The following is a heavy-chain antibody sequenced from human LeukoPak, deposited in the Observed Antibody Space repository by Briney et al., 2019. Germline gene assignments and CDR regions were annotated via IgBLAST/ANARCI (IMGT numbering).Heavy chain of an antibody. D-gene: IGHD3-22*01. CDR1: GFTFSSYA. CDR3: AKDLYYYDTSGNAFDI. Sequence: GGSLRLSCAASGFTFSSYAMSWVRQAPGKGLEWVSAISGSGGSTYYADSVKGRFTISRDNSKNTLYLQMNSLRAEDTAVYYFAKDLYYYDTSGNAFDIWGQGTMVTVSS. CDR2: ISGSGGST. J-gene: IGHJ3*02. V-gene: IGHV3-23*01.